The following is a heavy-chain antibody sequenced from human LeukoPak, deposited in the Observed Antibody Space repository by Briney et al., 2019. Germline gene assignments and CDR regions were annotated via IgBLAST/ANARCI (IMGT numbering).Heavy chain of an antibody. D-gene: IGHD3-16*01. Sequence: ASVKVSCKASGYTFTAYHIHWVRQAPGQGLERMGWINANSGGTNYAQSFQDRVTMTRDTSISTAYMELSRLTSDDTAVYYCAKGNDFVWGSYRGSLDYWGQGTPVTVSS. V-gene: IGHV1-2*02. CDR3: AKGNDFVWGSYRGSLDY. J-gene: IGHJ4*02. CDR1: GYTFTAYH. CDR2: INANSGGT.